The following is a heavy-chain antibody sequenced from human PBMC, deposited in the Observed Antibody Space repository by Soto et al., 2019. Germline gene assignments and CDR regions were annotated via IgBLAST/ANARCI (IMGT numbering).Heavy chain of an antibody. Sequence: LTCTVSGGSISSYYWSWIRQPPGKGLEWIGYLSYSGSTNYNPSLKSRVTISVATSRDQFSLILSSVTAADTAVYYCARTRYCSSINCYFDYWGQGTLVTVSS. D-gene: IGHD2-2*01. V-gene: IGHV4-59*01. J-gene: IGHJ4*02. CDR1: GGSISSYY. CDR3: ARTRYCSSINCYFDY. CDR2: LSYSGST.